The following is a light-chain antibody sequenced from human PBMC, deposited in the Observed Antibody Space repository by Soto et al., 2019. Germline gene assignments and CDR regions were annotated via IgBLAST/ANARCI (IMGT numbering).Light chain of an antibody. CDR2: DVT. CDR1: SSDVGGYDY. Sequence: QSVLAQPASVSGSPGQSITISCTGTSSDVGGYDYVSWYQQHPGKAPKLLIYDVTNRPSGVSNRFSGSKSGNTASLTISGLLAEDEADYYCSSYTSGSIDVVFGGGTQLTVL. V-gene: IGLV2-14*03. CDR3: SSYTSGSIDVV. J-gene: IGLJ2*01.